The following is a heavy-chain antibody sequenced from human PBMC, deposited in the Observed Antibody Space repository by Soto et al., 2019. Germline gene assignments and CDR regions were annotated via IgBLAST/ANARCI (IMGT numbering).Heavy chain of an antibody. CDR2: ISSSSSYI. CDR1: GFTVSSKY. J-gene: IGHJ3*02. V-gene: IGHV3-21*02. CDR3: ARDHGLSSYAFDI. D-gene: IGHD2-15*01. Sequence: EVQLVESGGGLVQPGGSLRLSCAASGFTVSSKYMSWVRQAPGKGLEWVSSISSSSSYIYYADSVKGRFTISRDNAKNSLYLQMNSLRAEDTAVYYCARDHGLSSYAFDIWGQGTMVTVSS.